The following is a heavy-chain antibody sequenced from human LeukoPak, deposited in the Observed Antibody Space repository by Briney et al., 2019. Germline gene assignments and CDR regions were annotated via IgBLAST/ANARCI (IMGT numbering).Heavy chain of an antibody. Sequence: ASVKVSCKASGYTFTCYYMHWVRQAPGQGLEWMGWINPNSGGTNYAQKFQGRVTMTRDTSISTAYMELSRLRSDDTAVYYCARVLVSTGTGYYYYYMDVWGKGTTVTVSS. D-gene: IGHD2-8*02. CDR1: GYTFTCYY. CDR3: ARVLVSTGTGYYYYYMDV. J-gene: IGHJ6*03. CDR2: INPNSGGT. V-gene: IGHV1-2*02.